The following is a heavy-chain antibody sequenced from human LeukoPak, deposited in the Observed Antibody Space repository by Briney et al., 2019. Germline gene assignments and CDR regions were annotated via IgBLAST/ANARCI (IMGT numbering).Heavy chain of an antibody. CDR3: ARERQDTILHSGAFDI. D-gene: IGHD2-21*01. CDR2: IASDGSRT. J-gene: IGHJ3*02. Sequence: GGSLRLSCAASGFTFSTYFMHWVRQAPGKGLEWVADIASDGSRTFYVESVKGRFTISRDNSKNTLYLQMNSLRAEDTAVYFCARERQDTILHSGAFDIWGQGTMVTVSS. CDR1: GFTFSTYF. V-gene: IGHV3-30-3*01.